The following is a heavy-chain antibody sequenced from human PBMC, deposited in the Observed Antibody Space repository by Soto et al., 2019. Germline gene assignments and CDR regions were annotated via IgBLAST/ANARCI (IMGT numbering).Heavy chain of an antibody. J-gene: IGHJ6*02. Sequence: GGSLRLSCAASGFTFSSYGMHWVRQAPGKGLEWVAVIWYDGSNKYYADSVKGRFTISRDNSKNTLYLQMNSLRAEDTAVYYCARVFRGSGSYYKYYYGMDVWGQGTTVTVSS. CDR2: IWYDGSNK. CDR1: GFTFSSYG. D-gene: IGHD3-10*01. CDR3: ARVFRGSGSYYKYYYGMDV. V-gene: IGHV3-33*01.